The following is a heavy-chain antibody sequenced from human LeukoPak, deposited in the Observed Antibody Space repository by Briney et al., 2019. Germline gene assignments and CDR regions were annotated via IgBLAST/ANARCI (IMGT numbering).Heavy chain of an antibody. V-gene: IGHV1-18*01. Sequence: ASVKVSCKASGYTFTSYGISWVRQAPEQGLKWMGWISAYNGNTNYAQKLQGRVTMTTDTSTSTAYMEPRSLRSDDTAVYYCATEPLDVDTAMVTSYWGQGTLVTVSS. CDR2: ISAYNGNT. J-gene: IGHJ4*02. CDR3: ATEPLDVDTAMVTSY. CDR1: GYTFTSYG. D-gene: IGHD5-18*01.